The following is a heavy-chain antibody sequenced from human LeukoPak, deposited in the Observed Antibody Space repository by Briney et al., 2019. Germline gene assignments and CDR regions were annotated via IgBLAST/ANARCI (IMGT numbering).Heavy chain of an antibody. V-gene: IGHV3-74*01. CDR1: GFTLSSYW. D-gene: IGHD2-15*01. CDR3: ATSGSGGLFEM. CDR2: INSDGSII. Sequence: GGSLRLSCAASGFTLSSYWMQWVRQAPGKGVVWVSRINSDGSIINYADSVKGRFTISRDNAKSTLFLQMNSLEAEDTALYYCATSGSGGLFEMWGQGTVVAVSS. J-gene: IGHJ3*02.